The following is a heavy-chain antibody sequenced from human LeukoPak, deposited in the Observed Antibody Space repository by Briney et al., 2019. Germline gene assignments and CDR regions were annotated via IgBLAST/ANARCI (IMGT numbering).Heavy chain of an antibody. CDR1: GGSISSYY. V-gene: IGHV4-59*08. Sequence: PSETLSLTCTVSGGSISSYYWSWIRQPPGKGLDWIGYIYYSGSTNYNPSLKSRVTISVGTSKNQFSLKLSSVTAADTAVYYCARHCSGGSCWAAFDIWGQGTMVTVSS. CDR3: ARHCSGGSCWAAFDI. J-gene: IGHJ3*02. D-gene: IGHD2-15*01. CDR2: IYYSGST.